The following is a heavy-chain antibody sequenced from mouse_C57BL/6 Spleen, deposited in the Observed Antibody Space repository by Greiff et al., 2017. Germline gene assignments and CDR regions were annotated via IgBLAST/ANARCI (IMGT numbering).Heavy chain of an antibody. J-gene: IGHJ3*01. CDR3: VGYDDWFAY. V-gene: IGHV5-6*01. D-gene: IGHD2-2*01. Sequence: EVQLVEPGGDLVKPGGSLKLSCAASGFTFSSYGMSWVRQTPDKRLEWVATISSGGSYTYYPDSVKGRFTISRDNAKNTLYLQMSSLKSEDTAMYYCVGYDDWFAYWGQGTLVTVSA. CDR1: GFTFSSYG. CDR2: ISSGGSYT.